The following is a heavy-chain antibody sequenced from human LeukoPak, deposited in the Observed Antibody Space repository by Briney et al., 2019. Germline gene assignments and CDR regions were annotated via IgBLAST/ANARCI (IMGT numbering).Heavy chain of an antibody. V-gene: IGHV4-31*03. D-gene: IGHD1-7*01. Sequence: NPSETLSLTCTVSGGSISSGGYYWSWIRQHPGKGLEWIGYIYYSGSTYYNPSLKSRVTISVDTSKNQFSLKLSSVTAADTAVYYCARDGGSITGTTDDAFDIWGQGTMVTASS. J-gene: IGHJ3*02. CDR2: IYYSGST. CDR3: ARDGGSITGTTDDAFDI. CDR1: GGSISSGGYY.